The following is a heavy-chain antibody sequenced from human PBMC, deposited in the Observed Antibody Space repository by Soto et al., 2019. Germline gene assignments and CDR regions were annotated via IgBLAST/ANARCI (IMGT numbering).Heavy chain of an antibody. V-gene: IGHV3-30*18. Sequence: QVKLVESGGAVVQPGRSLRLSCAASGFTFRSYGMHWVRQAPDKGLEWVAAIKSDGSQYSTDSVKGRFFIFRDNSKKMLSLQMNNLRPDDTGVYYFANPRSSLEWPPFDPWGQGTQVTVSS. D-gene: IGHD3-3*01. CDR1: GFTFRSYG. CDR2: IKSDGSQ. J-gene: IGHJ5*02. CDR3: ANPRSSLEWPPFDP.